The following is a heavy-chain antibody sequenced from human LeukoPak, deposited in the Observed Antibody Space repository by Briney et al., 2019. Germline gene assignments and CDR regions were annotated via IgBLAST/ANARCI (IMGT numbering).Heavy chain of an antibody. CDR2: INHSGST. D-gene: IGHD1-1*01. V-gene: IGHV4-34*01. CDR3: ARSGALDY. J-gene: IGHJ4*02. Sequence: SETLSLTCALYGGSFSGYYWSWIRQPPGKGLEWIGEINHSGSTNYNPSLKSRVTISVDTSKNQFSLKLSSVTAADTAVYYCARSGALDYWGEGTLVTVSS. CDR1: GGSFSGYY.